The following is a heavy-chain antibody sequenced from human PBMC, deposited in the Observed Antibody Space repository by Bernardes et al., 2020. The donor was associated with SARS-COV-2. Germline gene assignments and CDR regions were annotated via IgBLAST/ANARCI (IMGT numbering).Heavy chain of an antibody. J-gene: IGHJ2*01. CDR2: IYSGGST. D-gene: IGHD3-10*01. CDR3: ARDLGPRLASITSYWYFDL. Sequence: GGSLRLSCAASGFTVSSNYMSWVRQAPGKGLEWVSVIYSGGSTYYADSVKGRFTISRDNSKNTLYLQMNSLRAEDTAVYYCARDLGPRLASITSYWYFDLWGRGTLVTVSS. V-gene: IGHV3-66*01. CDR1: GFTVSSNY.